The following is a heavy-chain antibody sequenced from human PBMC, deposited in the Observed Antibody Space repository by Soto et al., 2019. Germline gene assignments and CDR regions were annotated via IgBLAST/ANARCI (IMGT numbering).Heavy chain of an antibody. CDR1: GGTFSSYA. J-gene: IGHJ4*02. CDR3: ARRPVTYYDSSGYYYYFDY. V-gene: IGHV1-69*01. CDR2: IIPIFGTA. D-gene: IGHD3-22*01. Sequence: QVQLVQSGAEVKKPGSSVKVSCKASGGTFSSYAISWVRQAPGQGLEWMGGIIPIFGTANYAQKFQGRVTITADESTSTAYMELSSLRSEDTAGYYCARRPVTYYDSSGYYYYFDYWGQGTLVTVSS.